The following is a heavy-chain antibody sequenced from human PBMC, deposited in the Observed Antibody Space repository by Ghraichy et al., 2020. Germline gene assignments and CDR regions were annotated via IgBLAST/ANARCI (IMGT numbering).Heavy chain of an antibody. D-gene: IGHD6-19*01. CDR1: GFTFSSHW. CDR3: VRGAGYYFDY. J-gene: IGHJ4*02. V-gene: IGHV3-7*02. Sequence: GGSLRLSCAASGFTFSSHWMHWVRQAPGKGLEWVATIKQDGSEKHFLDSVKGRFTISRDNAKSSLDLQMNSLRVEDTAVYYRVRGAGYYFDYWGQGTLVTVSS. CDR2: IKQDGSEK.